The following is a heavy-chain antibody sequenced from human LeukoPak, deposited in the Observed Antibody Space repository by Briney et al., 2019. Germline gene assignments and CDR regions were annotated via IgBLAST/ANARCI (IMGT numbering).Heavy chain of an antibody. CDR3: ARDVASGSYIEVVYYYYYMDV. Sequence: ASVKVSCKASGYTFTSYGISWVRQAPGQGLEWMGWISAYNGNTNYAQKLQGRVTMTTDTSTSTAYMELRSLRSDDTAVYYCARDVASGSYIEVVYYYYYMDVWGKGTTVTVSS. D-gene: IGHD1-26*01. CDR2: ISAYNGNT. CDR1: GYTFTSYG. J-gene: IGHJ6*03. V-gene: IGHV1-18*01.